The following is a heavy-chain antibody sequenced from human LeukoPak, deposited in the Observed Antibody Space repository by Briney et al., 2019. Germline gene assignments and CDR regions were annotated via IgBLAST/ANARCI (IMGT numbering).Heavy chain of an antibody. D-gene: IGHD3-10*01. J-gene: IGHJ6*03. V-gene: IGHV3-23*01. CDR3: AKGVRGVINYYYYYMDV. CDR1: GFTLSSYA. Sequence: PGGSLRLSCAASGFTLSSYAMSWVRQAPGKGLEWVSAISGSGGSTYYADSVKGRFTISRDNSKNTLYLQMNSLRAEDTAVYYCAKGVRGVINYYYYYMDVWGKGTTVTVSS. CDR2: ISGSGGST.